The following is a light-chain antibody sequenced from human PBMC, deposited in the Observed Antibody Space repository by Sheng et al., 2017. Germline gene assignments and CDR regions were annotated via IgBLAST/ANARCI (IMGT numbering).Light chain of an antibody. V-gene: IGLV2-14*03. CDR2: DVS. CDR1: ISDIGGSNF. J-gene: IGLJ2*01. Sequence: QSALTQPASVSGSPGQSITISCTGTISDIGGSNFVSWYQQHPGKAPKLMIFDVSNRPSGVSDRFSASKSGNTASLTISGLQAEDEADYYCSSYTSSSTLFGGGTKLTVL. CDR3: SSYTSSSTL.